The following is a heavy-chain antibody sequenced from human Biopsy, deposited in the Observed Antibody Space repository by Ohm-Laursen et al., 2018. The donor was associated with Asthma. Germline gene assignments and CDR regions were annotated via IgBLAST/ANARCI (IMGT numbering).Heavy chain of an antibody. J-gene: IGHJ6*02. CDR2: INPNSGAT. D-gene: IGHD1-7*01. CDR1: GYPFIGYH. V-gene: IGHV1-2*06. Sequence: ASVKVSCKASGYPFIGYHIHWMRQAPGQGLEWMGRINPNSGATNYAQKFQGRVTMTRDTSISTAYMELSSLRSEDTAVYYCARDPHNSYLASLRTKFNYYYYGMDVWGQGTTVTVSS. CDR3: ARDPHNSYLASLRTKFNYYYYGMDV.